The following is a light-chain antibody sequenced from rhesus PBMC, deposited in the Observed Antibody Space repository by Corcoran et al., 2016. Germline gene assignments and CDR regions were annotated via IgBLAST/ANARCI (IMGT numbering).Light chain of an antibody. Sequence: ETVVTQSPATLSLSPGERATLSCRASQSVGSYLAWYPQKPGQAPRLLIDGASSRATGIPDRFSCTGSGTDFTLTISSLEPEDVGVYYCQQSGNLYSCGQGTKLEIK. J-gene: IGKJ2*01. V-gene: IGKV3-24*04. CDR1: QSVGSY. CDR3: QQSGNLYS. CDR2: GAS.